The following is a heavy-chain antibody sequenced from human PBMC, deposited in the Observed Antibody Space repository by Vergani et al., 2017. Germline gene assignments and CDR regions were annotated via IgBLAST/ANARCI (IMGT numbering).Heavy chain of an antibody. CDR3: HMGATLTLNYYFDY. V-gene: IGHV4-34*01. J-gene: IGHJ4*02. CDR1: GGSFSGYY. D-gene: IGHD1-26*01. Sequence: QVQLQQWGAGLLKPSETLSLTCAVYGGSFSGYYWSWIRQPPGKGLEWIGEINHSGSTNYNPSLKSRVTISVDTSKNQFSLKLSSVTAADTAVYYCHMGATLTLNYYFDYWGQGTLVTVSS. CDR2: INHSGST.